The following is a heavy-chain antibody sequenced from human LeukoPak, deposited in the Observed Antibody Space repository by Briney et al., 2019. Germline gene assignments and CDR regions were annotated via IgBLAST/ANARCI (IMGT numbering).Heavy chain of an antibody. D-gene: IGHD4-23*01. J-gene: IGHJ4*02. CDR2: INPNSGGT. Sequence: ASVKVSCKASGYTFTGYYMHWVRQAPGQGLEWMGWINPNSGGTNYAQKFQGRVTMTRDTSISTAYIELSRLRSGDTAVYYCARDQEAYGGIPDYWGQGTLVTVSS. CDR3: ARDQEAYGGIPDY. V-gene: IGHV1-2*02. CDR1: GYTFTGYY.